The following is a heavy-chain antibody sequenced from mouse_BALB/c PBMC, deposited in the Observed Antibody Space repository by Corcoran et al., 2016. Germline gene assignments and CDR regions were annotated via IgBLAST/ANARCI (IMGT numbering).Heavy chain of an antibody. CDR2: INTYTGEP. D-gene: IGHD2-14*01. CDR1: GYTFTNYG. V-gene: IGHV9-3-1*01. Sequence: QIQLVQSGPELKKPGETVKISCKASGYTFTNYGMNWVKQAPGKGLKWMGWINTYTGEPTYADDFKGRFAFSLETSASTAYLQINNLKNEDTATYFCARRGPDYRGFDYWGQGTTLTVSS. CDR3: ARRGPDYRGFDY. J-gene: IGHJ2*01.